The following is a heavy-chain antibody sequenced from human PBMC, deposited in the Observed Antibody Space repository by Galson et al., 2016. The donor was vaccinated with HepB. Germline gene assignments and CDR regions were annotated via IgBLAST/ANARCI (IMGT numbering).Heavy chain of an antibody. J-gene: IGHJ4*02. CDR2: IRGDGIVS. V-gene: IGHV3-7*01. CDR3: SREMTGSYFD. Sequence: SLRLSCAASGFTFNAHWMNWVRQAPGQGLEWVANIRGDGIVSYYAESVRGRFTIFRDNAKNSLYLQMNGLRVDETAVYYCSREMTGSYFDWGQGTLVTVSS. D-gene: IGHD3-10*01. CDR1: GFTFNAHW.